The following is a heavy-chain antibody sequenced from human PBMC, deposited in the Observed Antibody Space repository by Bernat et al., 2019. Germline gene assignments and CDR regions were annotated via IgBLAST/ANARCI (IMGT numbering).Heavy chain of an antibody. D-gene: IGHD2-15*01. CDR1: GFTFSSYG. CDR3: ARTRSLRGWYGAYGMDF. V-gene: IGHV3-33*01. J-gene: IGHJ6*02. CDR2: IWYDGSNK. Sequence: QVQLVESGGGVVQPGRSLRLSCAASGFTFSSYGMHWVRQAPGKGLEWVAVIWYDGSNKDYADSVKGRFINSRDNSKNTLYMQMNRLTAGEAAVYYCARTRSLRGWYGAYGMDFWGQGTTVTVSS.